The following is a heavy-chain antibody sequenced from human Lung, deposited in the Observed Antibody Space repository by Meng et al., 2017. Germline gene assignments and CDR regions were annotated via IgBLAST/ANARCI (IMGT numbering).Heavy chain of an antibody. CDR2: IYHSGSN. V-gene: IGHV4-34*01. J-gene: IGHJ4*02. CDR1: GGSFSDSY. Sequence: QVQLQQWGAGLLTPSATLSLTCVVSGGSFSDSYWSWIRQSPGKGLEWIGEIYHSGSNNYNPSLESRATISVDTSQNNLSLKLSSVTAADSAVYYCARGPTTMAHDFDYWGQGTLVTVSS. D-gene: IGHD4-11*01. CDR3: ARGPTTMAHDFDY.